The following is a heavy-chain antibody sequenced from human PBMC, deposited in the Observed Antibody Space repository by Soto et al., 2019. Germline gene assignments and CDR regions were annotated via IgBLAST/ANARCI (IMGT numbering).Heavy chain of an antibody. V-gene: IGHV4-59*01. CDR2: IYYSGST. D-gene: IGHD1-26*01. CDR3: ATLYSGSLSPNTWFDP. Sequence: PSETLSLTCTVSGGSISSYYWSWIRQPPGKGLEWIGYIYYSGSTNYNPSLKSRVTISVDTSKNQFSLKLSSVTAADTAVYYCATLYSGSLSPNTWFDPWGQGTLVTVSS. J-gene: IGHJ5*02. CDR1: GGSISSYY.